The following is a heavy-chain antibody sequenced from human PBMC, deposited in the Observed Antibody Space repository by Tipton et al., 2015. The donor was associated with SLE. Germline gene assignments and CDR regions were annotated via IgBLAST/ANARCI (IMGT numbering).Heavy chain of an antibody. V-gene: IGHV4-39*01. Sequence: LRLSCTVSGGSISSGGYYWSWIRQPPGKGLEWIGSIYYSGSTYYNPSLKSRVTISVDTSKNQFSLKLSSVTAADTAVYYCARGGVANFDDWGQGTLVTVSS. J-gene: IGHJ4*02. CDR1: GGSISSGGYY. CDR3: ARGGVANFDD. D-gene: IGHD1-26*01. CDR2: IYYSGST.